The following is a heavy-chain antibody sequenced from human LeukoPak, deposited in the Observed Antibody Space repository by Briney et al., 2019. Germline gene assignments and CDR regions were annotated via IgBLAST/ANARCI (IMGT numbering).Heavy chain of an antibody. V-gene: IGHV3-21*01. J-gene: IGHJ5*02. Sequence: GGSLRLSCAASGFTFSNYNMNWVRQAPGKGLEWVSSITSSSTYIYYADSVKGRFTISRDNAKNSLYLQMNGLRAEDTAVYYCAREMLAAVAAQSWGQGTLVTVSS. CDR3: AREMLAAVAAQS. CDR1: GFTFSNYN. CDR2: ITSSSTYI. D-gene: IGHD6-19*01.